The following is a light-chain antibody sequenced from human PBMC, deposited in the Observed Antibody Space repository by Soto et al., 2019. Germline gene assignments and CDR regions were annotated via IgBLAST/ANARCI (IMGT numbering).Light chain of an antibody. CDR3: QQYNSYSPVT. V-gene: IGKV1-5*01. Sequence: DIQMTQSLSTLPASVGDKVPITSRASQSISSWLAWYQQKPGKAPKLLIYDASSLESGVPSRFSGSGSGTEFTLTISSLQPDDFATYYCQQYNSYSPVTFGQGTKLEIK. J-gene: IGKJ2*01. CDR2: DAS. CDR1: QSISSW.